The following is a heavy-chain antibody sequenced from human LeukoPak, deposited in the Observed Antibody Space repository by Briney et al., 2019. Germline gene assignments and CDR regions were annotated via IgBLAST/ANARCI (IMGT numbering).Heavy chain of an antibody. V-gene: IGHV1-8*03. J-gene: IGHJ5*02. CDR1: GYTFTSYD. CDR2: MNPNSGNT. D-gene: IGHD3-10*01. Sequence: ASVKVSCNASGYTFTSYDINWVRQATGQGLEWMGWMNPNSGNTGYAQKFQGRVTITRNTSISTAYMELSSLRSEDTAVYYCARGGDQADWFDPWGQGTLVTVSS. CDR3: ARGGDQADWFDP.